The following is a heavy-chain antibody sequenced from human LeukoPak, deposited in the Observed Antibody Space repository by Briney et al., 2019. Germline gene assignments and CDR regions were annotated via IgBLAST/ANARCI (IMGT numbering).Heavy chain of an antibody. D-gene: IGHD3-3*01. J-gene: IGHJ4*02. CDR1: GFTFSSYW. CDR2: IKQDGSEK. V-gene: IGHV3-7*01. CDR3: ARDTRAEWDVWIRYFFEY. Sequence: GGSLRLSCAASGFTFSSYWMSWVRQAPGKGLEWVANIKQDGSEKYYVDSVKGRFTISRDNAKNSLYLQMNSLRAEDTAVYYCARDTRAEWDVWIRYFFEYGGQGILVTVYS.